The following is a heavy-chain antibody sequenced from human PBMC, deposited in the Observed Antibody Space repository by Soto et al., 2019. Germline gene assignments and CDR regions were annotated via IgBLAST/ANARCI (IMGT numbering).Heavy chain of an antibody. J-gene: IGHJ4*02. CDR3: ARNSYYDFWSGYQRAFDF. Sequence: SETLSLTCAVSGYPISSGYYWGWIRQSPGKGLEWIGSLYHSGSTYYNPSLKSRVTISVDSSKNQFSLKLSSVTAADTAVYYCARNSYYDFWSGYQRAFDFWGQGTLVTVSS. CDR2: LYHSGST. CDR1: GYPISSGYY. V-gene: IGHV4-38-2*01. D-gene: IGHD3-3*01.